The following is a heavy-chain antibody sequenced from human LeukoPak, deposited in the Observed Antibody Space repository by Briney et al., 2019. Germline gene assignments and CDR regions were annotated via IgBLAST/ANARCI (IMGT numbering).Heavy chain of an antibody. J-gene: IGHJ6*03. Sequence: PGGSLRLSCAASGFTFSSYWMSRVRQAPGKGLEWVANIKQDGSEKYYVDSVKGRFTISRDNAKNSLYLQMNSLRAEDTAVYYCARVGFDSSGWYETDCYMDVWGKGTTVTVSS. CDR1: GFTFSSYW. CDR3: ARVGFDSSGWYETDCYMDV. CDR2: IKQDGSEK. V-gene: IGHV3-7*01. D-gene: IGHD6-19*01.